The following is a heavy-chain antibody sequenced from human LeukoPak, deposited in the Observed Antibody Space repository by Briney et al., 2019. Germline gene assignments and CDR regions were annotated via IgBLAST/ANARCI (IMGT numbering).Heavy chain of an antibody. CDR3: ARPNSSGYPYYFDY. J-gene: IGHJ4*02. CDR2: IYYSGST. Sequence: WVRQAPGKGLEWIGSIYYSGSTYYNPSLKSRVSISVDTSKNQFSLNLTSVTAADTAVYYCARPNSSGYPYYFDYWGQGTLVTVSS. D-gene: IGHD3-22*01. V-gene: IGHV4-39*01.